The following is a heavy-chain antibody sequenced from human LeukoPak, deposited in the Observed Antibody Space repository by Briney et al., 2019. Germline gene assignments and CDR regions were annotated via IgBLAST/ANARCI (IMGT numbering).Heavy chain of an antibody. Sequence: GGSLRLSCAASGFTFSSYAMSWVRQAPGEGLEWVSAISGSGGSTYYADSVKGRFTISRDNSKNTLYLQMNSLRAEDTAVYYCAKGVQLLWFGEPTFDYWGQGTLVTVSS. CDR3: AKGVQLLWFGEPTFDY. D-gene: IGHD3-10*01. CDR2: ISGSGGST. V-gene: IGHV3-23*01. J-gene: IGHJ4*02. CDR1: GFTFSSYA.